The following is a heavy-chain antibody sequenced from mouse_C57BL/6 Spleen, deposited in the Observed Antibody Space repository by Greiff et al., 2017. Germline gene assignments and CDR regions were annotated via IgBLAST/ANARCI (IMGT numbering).Heavy chain of an antibody. CDR3: ARHYDYDDGYWYFDV. CDR1: GFTFSSYT. V-gene: IGHV5-9*01. Sequence: DVQLVESGGGLVKPGGSLKLSCAASGFTFSSYTMSWVRQTPEKRLEWVATISGGGGNTYYPDSVKGRFTISRDNAKNTLYLQMSSLRSEDTALYYCARHYDYDDGYWYFDVWGTGTTVTVSS. CDR2: ISGGGGNT. D-gene: IGHD2-4*01. J-gene: IGHJ1*03.